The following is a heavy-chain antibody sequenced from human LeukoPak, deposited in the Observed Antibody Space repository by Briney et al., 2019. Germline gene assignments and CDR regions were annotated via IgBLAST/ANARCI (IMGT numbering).Heavy chain of an antibody. D-gene: IGHD3-22*01. CDR1: GYSFTSYW. V-gene: IGHV5-51*01. CDR2: IYPGDSDT. J-gene: IGHJ4*02. CDR3: ARTSYYYDSSGYAPFDY. Sequence: GESLKISCKGSGYSFTSYWIGWVRQMPGKGLEWMGIIYPGDSDTRYSPSFQGQVTISADKSISTAYLQWSSLKASDTAMYYCARTSYYYDSSGYAPFDYWGQGTLVTVSS.